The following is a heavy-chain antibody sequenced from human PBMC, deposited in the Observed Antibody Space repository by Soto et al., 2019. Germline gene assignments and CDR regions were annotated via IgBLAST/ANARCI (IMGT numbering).Heavy chain of an antibody. V-gene: IGHV3-23*01. J-gene: IGHJ3*02. Sequence: HPGGSLRLSCAASGFTFSSYAMSWVRQAPGKGLEWVSAISGSGGSTYYADSVKGRFTISRDNSKNTLYLQMNSLRAEDTAVYYCAKDRPIPPYGYSHAFDIWGQGTMVTVSS. D-gene: IGHD4-17*01. CDR2: ISGSGGST. CDR3: AKDRPIPPYGYSHAFDI. CDR1: GFTFSSYA.